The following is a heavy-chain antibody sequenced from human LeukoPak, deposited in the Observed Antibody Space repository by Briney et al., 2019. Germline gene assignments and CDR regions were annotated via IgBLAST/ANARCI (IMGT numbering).Heavy chain of an antibody. CDR1: GGSISSYY. V-gene: IGHV4-4*07. CDR2: IYTSGST. Sequence: PSETLSLTCTVSGGSISSYYWSWIRQPAGKGLEWIGRIYTSGSTNYNPSLKSRVTMSVDTSKNQFSLKLSSVTAADTAVYYCARSRSRFPGHDPHLDYWGQGTLVTVSS. J-gene: IGHJ4*02. D-gene: IGHD3-3*01. CDR3: ARSRSRFPGHDPHLDY.